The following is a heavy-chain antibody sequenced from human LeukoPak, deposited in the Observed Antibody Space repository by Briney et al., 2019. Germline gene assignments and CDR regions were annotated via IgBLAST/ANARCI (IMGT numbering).Heavy chain of an antibody. J-gene: IGHJ6*03. D-gene: IGHD6-6*01. CDR2: IIPIFGTA. CDR1: GGTFSSYA. V-gene: IGHV1-69*05. Sequence: SVKVSCKASGGTFSSYAISWVRQAPGQGLEWMGGIIPIFGTANYAQKFQGRVTITTDESTSTAYMELSSLRSEDTAVYYCATSGGGIVARQSEYYYYYYMDVWGKGTTVTVSS. CDR3: ATSGGGIVARQSEYYYYYYMDV.